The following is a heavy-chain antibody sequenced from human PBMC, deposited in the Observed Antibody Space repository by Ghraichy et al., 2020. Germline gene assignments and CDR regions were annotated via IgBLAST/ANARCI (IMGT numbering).Heavy chain of an antibody. CDR2: LRSCSSYI. J-gene: IGHJ5*02. V-gene: IGHV3-21*01. D-gene: IGHD4-23*01. Sequence: VSSLRSCSSYIYYADSLKGRFTISRDNAKTSLYLQMNSLRAEDTAVYYCARGNDYGGQWGVYKWFDPWGQ. CDR3: ARGNDYGGQWGVYKWFDP.